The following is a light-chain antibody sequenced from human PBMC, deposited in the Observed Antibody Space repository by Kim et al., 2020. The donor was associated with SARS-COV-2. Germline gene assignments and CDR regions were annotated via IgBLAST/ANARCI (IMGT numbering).Light chain of an antibody. CDR1: SLRSYY. CDR3: NSRDSSGNHYV. CDR2: GKN. V-gene: IGLV3-19*01. Sequence: SSELTQDPAVSVALGQTVRITCQGDSLRSYYASWYQQKPGQAPVLVIYGKNNRPSGIPDRFSGSSSGNTASLIITGAQAEDEADYYCNSRDSSGNHYVFG. J-gene: IGLJ1*01.